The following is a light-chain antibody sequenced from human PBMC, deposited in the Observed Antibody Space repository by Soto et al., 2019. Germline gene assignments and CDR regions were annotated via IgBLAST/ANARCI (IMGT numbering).Light chain of an antibody. CDR2: SDN. CDR3: AAWDDSLNGRV. CDR1: NSNIGSNT. Sequence: QSVLTQPPSASGTPGQRVTISCSGSNSNIGSNTVNWYQQLPGTAPKLLIYSDNLWPSGVPDRISGSKSGTSASLAISGLQSDDEADYYCAAWDDSLNGRVFGTGTKLTVL. V-gene: IGLV1-44*01. J-gene: IGLJ1*01.